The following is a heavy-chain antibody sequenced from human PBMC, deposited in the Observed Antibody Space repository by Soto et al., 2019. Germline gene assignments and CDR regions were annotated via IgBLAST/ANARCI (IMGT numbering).Heavy chain of an antibody. CDR2: IDPSDSYT. CDR3: ARHRGGYSYGNLDY. D-gene: IGHD5-18*01. CDR1: GSSFTSYW. Sequence: EVQLVQSGAEVKKPGESLRISCKDSGSSFTSYWISWVRQMPGKGLEWMGRIDPSDSYTNYSPSFQGHVTISADKSITTAYLQWSSLRASDTAMYYCARHRGGYSYGNLDYWGQGTLVTVSS. V-gene: IGHV5-10-1*03. J-gene: IGHJ4*02.